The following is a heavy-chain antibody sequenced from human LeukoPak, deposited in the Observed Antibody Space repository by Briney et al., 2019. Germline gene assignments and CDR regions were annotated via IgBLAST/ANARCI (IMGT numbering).Heavy chain of an antibody. J-gene: IGHJ4*02. CDR3: ARDTDTGNYYGSGSYYSPPGY. Sequence: EASVKVSCKASGYTFTNYYIHWVRQAPGQGLEWMGWISAYNGNTNYAQKFQGRVTMTTDTFTSTAYMELRSLRSDDTAMYHCARDTDTGNYYGSGSYYSPPGYWGQGTLVTVSS. CDR2: ISAYNGNT. D-gene: IGHD3-10*01. V-gene: IGHV1-18*04. CDR1: GYTFTNYY.